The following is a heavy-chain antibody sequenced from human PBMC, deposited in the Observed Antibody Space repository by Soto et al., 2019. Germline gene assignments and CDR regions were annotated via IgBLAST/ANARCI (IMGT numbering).Heavy chain of an antibody. Sequence: PGGSLRLSCAASGFTFSSYSMNWVRQAPGKGLEWVSSISSSSSYIYYADSVKGRFTISRDNAKNSLYLQMNSLRAEDTAVYYCARGPTAVAGGTFDYWGQGTLVTVSS. V-gene: IGHV3-21*01. J-gene: IGHJ4*02. CDR1: GFTFSSYS. D-gene: IGHD6-19*01. CDR2: ISSSSSYI. CDR3: ARGPTAVAGGTFDY.